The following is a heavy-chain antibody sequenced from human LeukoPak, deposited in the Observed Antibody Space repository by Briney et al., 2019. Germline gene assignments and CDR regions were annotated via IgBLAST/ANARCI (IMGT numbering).Heavy chain of an antibody. CDR1: GDTFSRFT. Sequence: ASVKVSCKASGDTFSRFTISWVRQATGQGLEWMGWMNPNSGNTGYAQKFQGRVTMTRNTSISTAYMELSSLRSEDTAVYYCARGGNYYYYGMDVWGQGTTVTVSS. CDR2: MNPNSGNT. CDR3: ARGGNYYYYGMDV. V-gene: IGHV1-8*01. D-gene: IGHD6-13*01. J-gene: IGHJ6*02.